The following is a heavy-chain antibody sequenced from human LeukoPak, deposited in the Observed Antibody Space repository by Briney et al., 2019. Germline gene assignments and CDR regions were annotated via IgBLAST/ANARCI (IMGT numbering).Heavy chain of an antibody. CDR3: ARGRAYSSSSDY. CDR2: IIPIFGTA. V-gene: IGHV1-69*01. J-gene: IGHJ4*02. Sequence: ASVKVSCKASGGTFSSYAISWVRQAPGQGLEWTGGIIPIFGTANYAQKFQGRVTITADESTSTAYMELSSLRSEDTAVYYCARGRAYSSSSDYWGQGTLVTVSS. D-gene: IGHD6-6*01. CDR1: GGTFSSYA.